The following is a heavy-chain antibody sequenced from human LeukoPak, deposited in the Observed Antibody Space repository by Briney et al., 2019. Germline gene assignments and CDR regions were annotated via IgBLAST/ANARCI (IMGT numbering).Heavy chain of an antibody. V-gene: IGHV3-23*01. J-gene: IGHJ4*02. CDR1: GFTFSSHW. CDR3: VKDGGYQDSSYFDY. Sequence: GGSLRLSCAVPGFTFSSHWMHWVRQAPGKGLDWVSAISDSGGGTYYADSVKGLFTISRDNSKNTLYLQMNSLRAEDTALYYCVKDGGYQDSSYFDYWGQGTLVTVSS. CDR2: ISDSGGGT. D-gene: IGHD3-22*01.